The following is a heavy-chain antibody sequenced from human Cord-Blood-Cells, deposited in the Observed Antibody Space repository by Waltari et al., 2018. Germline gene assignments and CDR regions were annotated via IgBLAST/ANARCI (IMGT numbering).Heavy chain of an antibody. CDR1: GFTFSSYG. J-gene: IGHJ4*02. D-gene: IGHD3-10*01. CDR2: IWYDGSNK. CDR3: AKDLGRKAGSYYRGFDY. Sequence: QVQLVESGGGVVQPGRSLRLSCAASGFTFSSYGMPWVRQAPGQGLEWVAVIWYDGSNKYYADSVKGRFTISRDNSKNTLYLQMNSLRAEDTAMYYCAKDLGRKAGSYYRGFDYWGQGTLVTVSS. V-gene: IGHV3-30*18.